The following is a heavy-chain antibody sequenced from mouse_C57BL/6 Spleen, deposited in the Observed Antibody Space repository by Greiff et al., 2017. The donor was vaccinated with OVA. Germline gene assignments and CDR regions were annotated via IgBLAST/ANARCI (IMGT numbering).Heavy chain of an antibody. D-gene: IGHD4-1*01. J-gene: IGHJ1*03. V-gene: IGHV3-6*01. CDR2: ISYDGSN. Sequence: EVKVEESGPGLVKPSQSLSLTCSVTGYSITSGYYWNWIRQFPGNKLEWMGYISYDGSNNYNPSLKNRISITRDTSKNQFFLKLNSVTTEDTATYYCARDLGRWYFDVWGTGTTVTVSS. CDR3: ARDLGRWYFDV. CDR1: GYSITSGYY.